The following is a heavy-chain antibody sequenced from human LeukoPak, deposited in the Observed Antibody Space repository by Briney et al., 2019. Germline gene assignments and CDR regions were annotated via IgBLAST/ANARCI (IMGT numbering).Heavy chain of an antibody. CDR2: ISAYSGNR. J-gene: IGHJ4*02. CDR3: SRVCWWGSSTSCYGFDY. Sequence: ASVKVSCKASGYTFTSYGISWVRQAPGQGLEWMGWISAYSGNRNYAQKLQGRVTMTTDTSTSTAYLELQSMRSDDTAASYYSRVCWWGSSTSCYGFDYWGQGTLVTVSS. V-gene: IGHV1-18*01. CDR1: GYTFTSYG. D-gene: IGHD2-2*01.